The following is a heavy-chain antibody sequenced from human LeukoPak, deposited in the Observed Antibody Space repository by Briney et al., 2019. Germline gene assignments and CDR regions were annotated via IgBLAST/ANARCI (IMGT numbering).Heavy chain of an antibody. Sequence: SQTLSLTCALSGDSVSSDSTAWNWIRQSPSRGPEWLGRTYFRSKWYNDYAVSVKSRITINPDTSKNQLSLQLNSVTPEDTAVYYCAREGGDAFDVWGQGTMVTVSS. CDR3: AREGGDAFDV. V-gene: IGHV6-1*01. J-gene: IGHJ3*01. CDR2: TYFRSKWYN. D-gene: IGHD1-26*01. CDR1: GDSVSSDSTA.